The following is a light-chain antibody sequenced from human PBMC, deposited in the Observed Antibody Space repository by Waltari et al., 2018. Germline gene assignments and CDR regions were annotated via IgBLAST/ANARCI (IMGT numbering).Light chain of an antibody. CDR3: QSYDTILSVV. Sequence: QSVLTQPPSVSGAPGQRVTISCTGSGSNIGAGYDVRWYQQLPRAAPQLLIYGSSSRPLGVPDRFFGSTSGTSASLAIIGLQAEDEADYYCQSYDTILSVVFGGGTKLTVL. CDR1: GSNIGAGYD. CDR2: GSS. V-gene: IGLV1-40*01. J-gene: IGLJ3*02.